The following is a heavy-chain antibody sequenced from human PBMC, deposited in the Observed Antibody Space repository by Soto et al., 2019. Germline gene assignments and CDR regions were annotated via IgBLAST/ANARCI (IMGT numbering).Heavy chain of an antibody. Sequence: SHTLSLTCAISGYSVSSDSAALNWIRQSPSKGLEWLGRTYYMPKWYNDHADSVNSRLTINADTSKNQVSLHLKSVTPEDTAVYFCARDRSGSYLDLDSWGQGTSVTVSS. D-gene: IGHD1-26*01. CDR2: TYYMPKWYN. V-gene: IGHV6-1*01. J-gene: IGHJ4*02. CDR3: ARDRSGSYLDLDS. CDR1: GYSVSSDSAA.